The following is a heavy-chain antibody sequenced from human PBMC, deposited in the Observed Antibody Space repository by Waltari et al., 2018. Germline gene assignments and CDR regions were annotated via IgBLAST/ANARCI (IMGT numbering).Heavy chain of an antibody. D-gene: IGHD6-19*01. Sequence: QVHLQESGPGLVKPSETLSLTCRVSGGSISSYYWSWIRQSPGKGLEWIGYIYYTGSTNYNPSLKSRVTISLDTSKNQVSLKVSSVTAADTAVYYCARHGQQWLINNWFDPWGQGTLVTVSS. CDR1: GGSISSYY. V-gene: IGHV4-59*08. CDR2: IYYTGST. J-gene: IGHJ5*02. CDR3: ARHGQQWLINNWFDP.